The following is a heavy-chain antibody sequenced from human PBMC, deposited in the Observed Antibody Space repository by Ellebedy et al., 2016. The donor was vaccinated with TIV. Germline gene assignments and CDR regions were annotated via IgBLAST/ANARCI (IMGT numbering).Heavy chain of an antibody. CDR1: GFTFSRFA. J-gene: IGHJ3*02. D-gene: IGHD4-17*01. CDR2: ISGNGRST. V-gene: IGHV3-23*01. CDR3: AKDRATVTGYDAFDI. Sequence: GGSLRLXCEASGFTFSRFAMNWVRQAPGKGLEWVSGISGNGRSTYYADSVKGRFTLSRDNSNNRLYVQMNSLRDEDTVVYYCAKDRATVTGYDAFDIWGQGTMVTVSS.